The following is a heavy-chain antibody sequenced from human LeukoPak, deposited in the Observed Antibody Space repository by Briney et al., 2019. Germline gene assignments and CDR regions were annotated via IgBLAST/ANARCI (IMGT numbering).Heavy chain of an antibody. Sequence: PGGSLRLSCAASGCTFSDHAMSWVRQPPAKGLESVSSISAGGDRTHYADSVKGRFTISRDNSKNTLYLQMNSLRAEDTAVYYCAKGLLHPSSYYWYGMDVWGQGTTVTVSS. J-gene: IGHJ6*02. CDR3: AKGLLHPSSYYWYGMDV. V-gene: IGHV3-23*01. CDR2: ISAGGDRT. D-gene: IGHD2-15*01. CDR1: GCTFSDHA.